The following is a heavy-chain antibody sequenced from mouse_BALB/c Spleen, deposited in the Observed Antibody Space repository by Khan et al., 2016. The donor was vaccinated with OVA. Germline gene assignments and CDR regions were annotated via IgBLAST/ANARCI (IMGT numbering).Heavy chain of an antibody. D-gene: IGHD2-2*01. CDR1: GLSLTNYG. J-gene: IGHJ3*01. Sequence: QVQRKQSGPGLVAPSQTLSITCTVSGLSLTNYGISWIRQLPGRGLEWLGVFWGDGGKNYHSALRYRLSINKDNSKSQVFLKLNRLQTDDTATYYCAIIYYGYDWFTYWGQGTLVTVSA. CDR3: AIIYYGYDWFTY. CDR2: FWGDGGK. V-gene: IGHV2-3*01.